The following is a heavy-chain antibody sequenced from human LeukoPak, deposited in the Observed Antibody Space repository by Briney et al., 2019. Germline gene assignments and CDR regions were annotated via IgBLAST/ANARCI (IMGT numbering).Heavy chain of an antibody. CDR1: GGSIRSYY. J-gene: IGHJ5*02. V-gene: IGHV4-59*01. Sequence: SETLSLTCTVSGGSIRSYYWSWIRQLPGKGLEWIGYIDYSGDANYNPSLKSRVTISVDTSKNQFSLKLSSVTAADTAVYYCARYNYDFWSGYSRWFDPWGQGTLVTVSS. CDR3: ARYNYDFWSGYSRWFDP. CDR2: IDYSGDA. D-gene: IGHD3-3*01.